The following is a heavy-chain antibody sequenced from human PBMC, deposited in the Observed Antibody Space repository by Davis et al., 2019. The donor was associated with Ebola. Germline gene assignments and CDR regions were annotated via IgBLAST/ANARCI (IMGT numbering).Heavy chain of an antibody. V-gene: IGHV1-46*01. CDR1: GYTFTSYY. Sequence: AASVKVSCKASGYTFTSYYMHWVRQAPGQGLEWMGIINPSGGSTSYAQKFQGRVTMTRDTSTSTVYMELSSLRSEDTAVYYWARVAARPDRKGAIDYWGQGTLVTVSS. CDR3: ARVAARPDRKGAIDY. CDR2: INPSGGST. J-gene: IGHJ4*02. D-gene: IGHD6-6*01.